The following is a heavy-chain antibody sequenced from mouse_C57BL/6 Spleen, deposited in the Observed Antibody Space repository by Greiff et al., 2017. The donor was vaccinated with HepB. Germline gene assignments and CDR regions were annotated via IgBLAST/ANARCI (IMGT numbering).Heavy chain of an antibody. CDR2: IYPRSGNT. CDR3: ARSGTTVVEDAMDY. V-gene: IGHV1-81*01. D-gene: IGHD1-1*01. Sequence: LVESGAELARPGASVKLSCKASGYTFTSYGISWVKQRTGQGLEWIGEIYPRSGNTYYNEKFKGKATLTADKSSSTAYMELRSLTSEDSAVYFCARSGTTVVEDAMDYWGQGTSVTVSS. J-gene: IGHJ4*01. CDR1: GYTFTSYG.